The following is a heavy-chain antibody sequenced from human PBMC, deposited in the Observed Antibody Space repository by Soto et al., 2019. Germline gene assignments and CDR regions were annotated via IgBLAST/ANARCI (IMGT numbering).Heavy chain of an antibody. V-gene: IGHV3-11*01. D-gene: IGHD6-6*01. CDR2: ISSGAITI. CDR3: AGQYSSSSVEF. Sequence: GGSLRLSRAASGFTFSDYYMNWIRQAPGKGLEWVSYISSGAITIYYADSVKGRFTISRDNAKNSLYLQMNSLRAEDTAVYYCAGQYSSSSVEFWGQGTLVTVSS. J-gene: IGHJ4*02. CDR1: GFTFSDYY.